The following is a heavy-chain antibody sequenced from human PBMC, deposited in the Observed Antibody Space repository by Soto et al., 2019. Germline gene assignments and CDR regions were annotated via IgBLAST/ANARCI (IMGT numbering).Heavy chain of an antibody. J-gene: IGHJ4*02. CDR1: GFTFSSYG. V-gene: IGHV3-33*01. D-gene: IGHD2-15*01. CDR3: ARDSPYCSGGSCYSGPFDY. CDR2: IWYDGSNK. Sequence: PGGSLRLSCAASGFTFSSYGMHWVRQAPGKGLEWVAVIWYDGSNKYYADSVKGRFTISRDNSKNTLYLQMNSLRAEDTAVYYCARDSPYCSGGSCYSGPFDYWGQGTLVTVSS.